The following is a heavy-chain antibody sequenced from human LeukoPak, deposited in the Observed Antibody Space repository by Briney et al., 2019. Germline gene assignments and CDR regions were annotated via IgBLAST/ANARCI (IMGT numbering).Heavy chain of an antibody. V-gene: IGHV4-59*08. J-gene: IGHJ4*02. Sequence: PSETLSLTCTVSGGSISNYYWSWVRQPPGRGLEWIGYIYYTGRTNYNPSLDSRVTISVDTSKNQFSLKLSSVTAADTAVYYCARLDYCGGDCYLFDYWGQGTLVTVSS. CDR3: ARLDYCGGDCYLFDY. CDR1: GGSISNYY. D-gene: IGHD2-21*02. CDR2: IYYTGRT.